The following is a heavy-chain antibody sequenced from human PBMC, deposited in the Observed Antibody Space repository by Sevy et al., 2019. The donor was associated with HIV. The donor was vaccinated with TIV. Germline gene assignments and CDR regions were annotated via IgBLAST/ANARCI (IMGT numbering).Heavy chain of an antibody. CDR1: GFTFSNAW. J-gene: IGHJ4*02. V-gene: IGHV3-15*01. CDR2: IKSKTDGGTT. D-gene: IGHD5-12*01. CDR3: TTVPATSETEGIFDY. Sequence: GGSLRLSCAASGFTFSNAWMSWVRQAPGKGLEWVGRIKSKTDGGTTDYAAPVKGRFTISRDDSKNTLYLQMNSPKTEDTAVYYCTTVPATSETEGIFDYWGQGTLVTVSS.